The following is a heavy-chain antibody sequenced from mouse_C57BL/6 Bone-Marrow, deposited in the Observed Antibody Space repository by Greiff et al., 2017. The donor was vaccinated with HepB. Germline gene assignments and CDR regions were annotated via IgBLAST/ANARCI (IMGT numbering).Heavy chain of an antibody. V-gene: IGHV14-4*01. CDR3: TTGGFFDY. CDR2: IDPENGDT. J-gene: IGHJ2*01. Sequence: VQLQQSGAELVRPGASVKLSCTASGFNIKDDYMHWVKQRPEQGLEWIGWIDPENGDTEYASKFQGKATITADTSSNTAYLQLSSLTYEDTAVYYCTTGGFFDYWGQGTTLTVSS. CDR1: GFNIKDDY.